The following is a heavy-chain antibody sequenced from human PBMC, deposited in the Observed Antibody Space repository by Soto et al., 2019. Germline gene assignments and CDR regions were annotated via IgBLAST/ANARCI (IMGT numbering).Heavy chain of an antibody. V-gene: IGHV1-2*04. CDR2: INPNSGGT. CDR3: ARCGGLCWYFDL. Sequence: ASVKVTCKASGYTFTGYYMHCVRQAPGQGLEWMGWINPNSGGTNYAQKFQGWVTMTRDTSISTAYMELRSLRSDDTAVYYCARCGGLCWYFDLWGRRTLVTVSS. J-gene: IGHJ2*01. CDR1: GYTFTGYY. D-gene: IGHD3-16*01.